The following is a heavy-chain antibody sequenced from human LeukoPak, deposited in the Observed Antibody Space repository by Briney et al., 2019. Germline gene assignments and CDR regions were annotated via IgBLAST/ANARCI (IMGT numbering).Heavy chain of an antibody. CDR2: ISSSSSYI. CDR3: ARASAPGAFDI. CDR1: GFTFSSYS. Sequence: KSGGSLRLSCAASGFTFSSYSMNWVRQAPGKGLEWVSSISSSSSYIYYADSVKGRFTISRDNAKNSLYLQMNSLRAEDTAVYYCARASAPGAFDIWGQGTMVTVSS. V-gene: IGHV3-21*01. J-gene: IGHJ3*02.